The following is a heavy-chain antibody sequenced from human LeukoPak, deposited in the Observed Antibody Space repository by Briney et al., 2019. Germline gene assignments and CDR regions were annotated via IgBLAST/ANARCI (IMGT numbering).Heavy chain of an antibody. Sequence: GGSLRLSCAASGFTFSSYAMSWVRQAPGKGPEWVSGISNSGGGIIYYADSVKGRFTISRDYSKNTLYLQMNSLRAEDTAVYYCVRLVAVPDAYFDYWGQGTLVTVSS. CDR3: VRLVAVPDAYFDY. CDR2: ISNSGGGII. V-gene: IGHV3-23*01. CDR1: GFTFSSYA. J-gene: IGHJ4*02. D-gene: IGHD2-2*01.